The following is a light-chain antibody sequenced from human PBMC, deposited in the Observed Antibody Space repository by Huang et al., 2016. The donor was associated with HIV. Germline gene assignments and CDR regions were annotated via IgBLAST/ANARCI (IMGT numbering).Light chain of an antibody. J-gene: IGKJ1*01. V-gene: IGKV4-1*01. CDR2: WAT. CDR3: LQYYSVPQT. Sequence: DIVMTQSPDSLAVSPGERATINCKSSQTVLYSLNKKNYLAWFQQKPGRPPKLLIYWATTRESGVPERFRGSGSGTDFALTINNLQAEDVAVYFCLQYYSVPQTFGHGTKVEIK. CDR1: QTVLYSLNKKNY.